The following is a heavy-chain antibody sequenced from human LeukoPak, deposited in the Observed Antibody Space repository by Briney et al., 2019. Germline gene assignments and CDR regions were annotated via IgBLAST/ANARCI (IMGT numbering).Heavy chain of an antibody. Sequence: PSETLSLTCAVSGGSISSGDYYWSWIRQPPGKGLEWVGYIYFSGSTYYNPSLKSRVTISVDTSKNQFSLKLSSVTAADTAVYYCARVQYYYDFWSGYPPGAFDIWGQGTMVTVSS. CDR2: IYFSGST. D-gene: IGHD3-3*01. CDR3: ARVQYYYDFWSGYPPGAFDI. V-gene: IGHV4-30-4*08. CDR1: GGSISSGDYY. J-gene: IGHJ3*02.